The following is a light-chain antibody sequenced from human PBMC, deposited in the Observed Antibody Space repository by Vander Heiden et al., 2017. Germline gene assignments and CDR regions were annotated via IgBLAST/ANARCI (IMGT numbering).Light chain of an antibody. CDR3: QQSYSTHPT. CDR1: QSISSY. CDR2: AAS. V-gene: IGKV1-39*01. J-gene: IGKJ1*01. Sequence: DIQMTQSPSSLSASVGDRVTITCRASQSISSYLNWYQQKPGKAPKLLIYAASSLQSGVPSRFSGSGSGTDFTLTISSLQPEDFATYYCQQSYSTHPTFGRGTKVEIK.